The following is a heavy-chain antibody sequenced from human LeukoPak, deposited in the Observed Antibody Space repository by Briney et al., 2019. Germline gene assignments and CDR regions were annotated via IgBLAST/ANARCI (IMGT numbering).Heavy chain of an antibody. Sequence: SETLSLTCTVSGGSISRYYWSWIRQPPGKGLEWIGYISYSGSTDYNPSLKSRVIMSVGTSKNQFSLKLKSVTPADTAIYYCTRDRRDGYNYVDVWGQGTLVTVSS. CDR3: TRDRRDGYNYVDV. CDR1: GGSISRYY. D-gene: IGHD5-24*01. J-gene: IGHJ4*02. V-gene: IGHV4-59*01. CDR2: ISYSGST.